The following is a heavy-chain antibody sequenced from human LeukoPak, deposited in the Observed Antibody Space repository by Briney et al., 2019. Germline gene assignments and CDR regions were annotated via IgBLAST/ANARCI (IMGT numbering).Heavy chain of an antibody. CDR3: ARAPLVGTTWFVP. CDR2: IYYSGST. J-gene: IGHJ5*02. Sequence: SETLSLTCTVSGGSISSYYWSWIRQPPGKGLEWIGYIYYSGSTNYNPSLKSRVTISVDTSKNQFSLKLSSLTAADTAVYYFARAPLVGTTWFVPWGQGTLVTVSS. V-gene: IGHV4-59*01. D-gene: IGHD1-26*01. CDR1: GGSISSYY.